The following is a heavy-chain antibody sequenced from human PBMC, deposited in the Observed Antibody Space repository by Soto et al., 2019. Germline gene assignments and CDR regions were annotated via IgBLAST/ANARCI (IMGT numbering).Heavy chain of an antibody. D-gene: IGHD3-10*01. CDR3: GREVQGVTSFDY. J-gene: IGHJ4*02. V-gene: IGHV1-3*01. CDR2: IHAGVDGT. CDR1: GYTALSYA. Sequence: ASVKVSCKASGYTALSYAFHWVRQAPGQGPERLGWIHAGVDGTIYSQRFQGRVRITRDTSANTVYLEVNSLTSEDTAFYYCGREVQGVTSFDYWGEGTLVTASA.